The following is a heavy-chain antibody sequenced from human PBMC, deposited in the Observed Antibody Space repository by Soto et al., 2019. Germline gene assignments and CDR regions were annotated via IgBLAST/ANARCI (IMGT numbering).Heavy chain of an antibody. CDR2: ISYDGSNK. D-gene: IGHD6-13*01. V-gene: IGHV3-30*18. Sequence: GSLRLSCAASGFTFSSYGMHWVRQAPGKGLEWVAVISYDGSNKYYADSVKGRFTISRDNSKNTLYLQMNSLRAEGTAVYYCAKDIPLYAYSSPIDPWGQGTLVTVSS. J-gene: IGHJ5*02. CDR1: GFTFSSYG. CDR3: AKDIPLYAYSSPIDP.